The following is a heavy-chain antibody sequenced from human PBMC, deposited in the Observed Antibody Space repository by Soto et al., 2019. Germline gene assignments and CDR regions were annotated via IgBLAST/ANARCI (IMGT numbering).Heavy chain of an antibody. D-gene: IGHD6-19*01. Sequence: GESLKISCKGSGYIFTTNWIGWVRQMPGKGLEWMGIIYPSDSDTRYSPSFQGQVTISADKSISTAYLQWSSLKASDTAMYYCARLGVAGTLLYFDYWGQGTLVTVSS. V-gene: IGHV5-51*01. CDR1: GYIFTTNW. CDR2: IYPSDSDT. CDR3: ARLGVAGTLLYFDY. J-gene: IGHJ4*02.